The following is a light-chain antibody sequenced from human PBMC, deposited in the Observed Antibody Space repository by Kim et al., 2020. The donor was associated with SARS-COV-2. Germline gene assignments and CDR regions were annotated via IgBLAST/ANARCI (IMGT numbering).Light chain of an antibody. CDR3: QQYDDWPPVT. CDR2: GAS. CDR1: QSVSSN. Sequence: SPGERVTLAGRASQSVSSNVAWYQQKPGQTPRLLIYGASTRATGIPARFSGSGSGTEFTLTISSLQSGDFAVYYCQQYDDWPPVTFGQGTRVEIK. V-gene: IGKV3-15*01. J-gene: IGKJ5*01.